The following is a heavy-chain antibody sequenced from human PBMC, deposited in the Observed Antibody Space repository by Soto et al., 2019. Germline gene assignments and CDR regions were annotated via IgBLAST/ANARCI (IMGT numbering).Heavy chain of an antibody. CDR3: AKGDYGDYVAGYWFDP. V-gene: IGHV3-23*01. D-gene: IGHD4-17*01. CDR2: ISGSGGST. Sequence: GGSLRLSCAASGFTFSSYAMSWVRQAPGKGLEWVSAISGSGGSTYYADSVKGRFTISRDNSKNTLYLQMNSLRAEDTAVYYCAKGDYGDYVAGYWFDPWGQGTLVTVSS. J-gene: IGHJ5*02. CDR1: GFTFSSYA.